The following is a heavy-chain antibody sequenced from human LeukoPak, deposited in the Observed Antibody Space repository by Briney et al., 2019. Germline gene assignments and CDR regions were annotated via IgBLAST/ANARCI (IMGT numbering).Heavy chain of an antibody. CDR3: ARDSRIAARRGYNWFDP. CDR1: GFTFDDYG. D-gene: IGHD6-6*01. Sequence: GGSLRLSCAASGFTFDDYGMSWVRQAPGKGLEWVSGINWNGGSTGYADSVKGRFTISRDNAKNSLYLQMNSLRAEDTALYYCARDSRIAARRGYNWFDPWGQGALVTVSS. V-gene: IGHV3-20*04. CDR2: INWNGGST. J-gene: IGHJ5*02.